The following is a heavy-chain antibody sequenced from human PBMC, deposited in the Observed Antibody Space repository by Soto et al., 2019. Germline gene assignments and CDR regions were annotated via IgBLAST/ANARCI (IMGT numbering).Heavy chain of an antibody. CDR3: AKGRIHYGMDV. J-gene: IGHJ6*02. Sequence: EVQLVESGGGLVQPGRSLRLSCAASGFTFDDYAMHWVRQAPGKGLEWVSGISWNSGSIGYADSVKGRFTISRDNAKNSLYLQMNSLRAEDTALYYCAKGRIHYGMDVWGQGTTVTVFS. V-gene: IGHV3-9*01. CDR1: GFTFDDYA. CDR2: ISWNSGSI.